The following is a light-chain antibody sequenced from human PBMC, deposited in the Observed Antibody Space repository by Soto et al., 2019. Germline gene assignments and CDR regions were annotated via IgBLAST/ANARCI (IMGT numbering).Light chain of an antibody. CDR2: DVT. Sequence: QSALTQPRSVSGSPGQSVTISCTGTSSDIGGYNYVSWYQQNPGKAPKLMIYDVTNRPSGVPDRFSGSKSGNTASLTISGLQVEVEAEYFCGSFTTSRIWVFGGGTKLTVL. CDR1: SSDIGGYNY. CDR3: GSFTTSRIWV. J-gene: IGLJ3*02. V-gene: IGLV2-11*01.